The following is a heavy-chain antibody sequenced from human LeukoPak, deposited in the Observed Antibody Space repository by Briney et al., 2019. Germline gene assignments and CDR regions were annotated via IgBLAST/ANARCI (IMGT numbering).Heavy chain of an antibody. CDR2: INPSGGSA. CDR3: ARDRWSGGTTVKNWFDP. Sequence: ASVKVSCKASGYTFTSYYMHWVRQAPGQGLEWMGIINPSGGSASYAQKFQGRVTMTRDMSTSTVYMELSSLRSEDTAMYYCARDRWSGGTTVKNWFDPWGQGTLVTVSS. D-gene: IGHD4-17*01. CDR1: GYTFTSYY. J-gene: IGHJ5*02. V-gene: IGHV1-46*01.